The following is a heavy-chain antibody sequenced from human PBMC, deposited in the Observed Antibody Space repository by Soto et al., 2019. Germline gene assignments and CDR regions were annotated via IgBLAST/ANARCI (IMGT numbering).Heavy chain of an antibody. CDR2: ISSNGGST. Sequence: GGSLRLSCAASGFTFSSYAMHWVRQAPGKGLEYVSAISSNGGSTYYANSVKGRFTISRDNSKNTLYLQMGSLRAEDMAVYYCARVYCSSTSCYIGYMDVWGKGTTVTVSS. V-gene: IGHV3-64*01. J-gene: IGHJ6*03. D-gene: IGHD2-2*02. CDR1: GFTFSSYA. CDR3: ARVYCSSTSCYIGYMDV.